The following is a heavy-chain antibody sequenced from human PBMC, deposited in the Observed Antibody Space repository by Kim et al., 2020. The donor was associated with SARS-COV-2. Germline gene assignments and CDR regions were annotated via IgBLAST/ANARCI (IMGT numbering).Heavy chain of an antibody. CDR2: ISAYNGNT. D-gene: IGHD6-13*01. V-gene: IGHV1-18*01. CDR3: ARLYSSSWYGGERWFDP. CDR1: GYTFTSYG. J-gene: IGHJ5*02. Sequence: ASVKVSCKASGYTFTSYGISWVRQAPGQGLEWMGWISAYNGNTNYAQKLQGRVTMTTDTSTSTAYMELRSLRSDDTAVYYCARLYSSSWYGGERWFDPWGQGTLVTVSS.